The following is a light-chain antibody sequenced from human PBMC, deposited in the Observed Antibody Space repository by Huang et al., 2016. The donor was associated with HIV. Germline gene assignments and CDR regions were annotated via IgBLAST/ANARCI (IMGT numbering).Light chain of an antibody. CDR1: QSVSNNY. J-gene: IGKJ2*01. Sequence: IVLTQSPATLSLSPGERATLTCGASQSVSNNYLAWYQQKPGLAPRLLIYEAHVRATGIPDRFSGSGSGTDFTLTISRLEPEDFAMYYCQQYSTSSYTFGQGTKVDI. V-gene: IGKV3D-20*01. CDR3: QQYSTSSYT. CDR2: EAH.